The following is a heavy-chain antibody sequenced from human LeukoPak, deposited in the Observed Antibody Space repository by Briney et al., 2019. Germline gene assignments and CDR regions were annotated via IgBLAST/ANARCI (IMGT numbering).Heavy chain of an antibody. J-gene: IGHJ4*02. CDR3: AKEFYYGSGSYYPTFDF. CDR1: GFTFSSYA. V-gene: IGHV3-23*01. CDR2: ISGSGGTT. Sequence: GGSLRLSCAASGFTFSSYAMSWVRQAPGKGLEWVSAISGSGGTTYYADSVKGRFTISRDNSKNTLYLQMNSLRAEDTAVYYCAKEFYYGSGSYYPTFDFWGQGTLVTVSS. D-gene: IGHD3-10*01.